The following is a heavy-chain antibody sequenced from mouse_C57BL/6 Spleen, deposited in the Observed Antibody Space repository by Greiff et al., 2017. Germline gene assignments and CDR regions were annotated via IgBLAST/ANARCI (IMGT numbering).Heavy chain of an antibody. Sequence: EVMLVESGGDLVKPGGSLKLSCAASGFTFSSYGMSWVRQTPDKRLEWVATISSGGSYTYYPDSVKGRFTISRDNAKNTLYLQMSSLKSEDTAMYYCARLTSNFYAMDYWGQGTSVTVSS. J-gene: IGHJ4*01. V-gene: IGHV5-6*01. CDR3: ARLTSNFYAMDY. CDR1: GFTFSSYG. CDR2: ISSGGSYT. D-gene: IGHD2-5*01.